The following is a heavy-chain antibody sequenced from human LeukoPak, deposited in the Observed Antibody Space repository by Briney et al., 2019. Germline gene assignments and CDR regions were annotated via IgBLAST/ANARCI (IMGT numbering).Heavy chain of an antibody. J-gene: IGHJ4*02. D-gene: IGHD6-19*01. Sequence: GGSLRLSCAASGFTFSSYGMHWVRQAPGKGLEWVAFIRYDGSNKYYADSVKGRFTISRDNSKNTLYLQMNSLRAEDTAVYYCALEYSSGWYYYFDYWGQGTLVTVSS. V-gene: IGHV3-30*02. CDR1: GFTFSSYG. CDR2: IRYDGSNK. CDR3: ALEYSSGWYYYFDY.